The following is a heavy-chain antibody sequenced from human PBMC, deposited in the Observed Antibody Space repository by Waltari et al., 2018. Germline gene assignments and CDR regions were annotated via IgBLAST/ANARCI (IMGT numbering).Heavy chain of an antibody. CDR3: AKDQTLTATYFDY. CDR2: ISYDGSDK. CDR1: GFIFSSYG. V-gene: IGHV3-30*18. D-gene: IGHD6-25*01. J-gene: IGHJ4*02. Sequence: QVQLVESGGGVVQPGRSLRLSCAASGFIFSSYGRPWVRRAPGKGLEWVAVISYDGSDKYYADSVKGRFTISRDNSKNMLYLQMNSLRAGDTAVYSCAKDQTLTATYFDYWGQGTLVTVSS.